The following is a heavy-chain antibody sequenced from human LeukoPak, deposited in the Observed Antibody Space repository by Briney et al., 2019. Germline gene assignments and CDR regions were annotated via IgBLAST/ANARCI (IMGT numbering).Heavy chain of an antibody. CDR3: AKEAGIGSGWYFYNYYYGMDV. J-gene: IGHJ6*02. V-gene: IGHV3-23*01. CDR2: ISGSGGST. Sequence: GGSLRLSCAASGFTFSSYSMNWVRQAPGKGLEGVAAISGSGGSTYYAESVKGRVTISRDNSKNTLYLQMNSLRAEDTAVYYCAKEAGIGSGWYFYNYYYGMDVWGQGTTVTVSS. CDR1: GFTFSSYS. D-gene: IGHD6-19*01.